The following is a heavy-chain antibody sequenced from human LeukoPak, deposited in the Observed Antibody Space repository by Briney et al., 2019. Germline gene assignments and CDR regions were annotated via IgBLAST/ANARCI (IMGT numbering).Heavy chain of an antibody. D-gene: IGHD1-26*01. J-gene: IGHJ4*02. Sequence: GGSLRLSCAASVFTFTSYSMNWVRQAPGKGLEWVSTISGGGGSTYYADSVKGRFTISRDNSKNTLYLQVNSLRAEDTAVYYCAKGGKWDVTPFDYWGQGTLVTVSS. V-gene: IGHV3-23*01. CDR2: ISGGGGST. CDR1: VFTFTSYS. CDR3: AKGGKWDVTPFDY.